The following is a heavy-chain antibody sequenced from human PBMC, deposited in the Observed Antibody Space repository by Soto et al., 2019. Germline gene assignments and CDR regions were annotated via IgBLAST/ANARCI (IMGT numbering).Heavy chain of an antibody. CDR3: AREDFYGSGSYGY. Sequence: QVQLLQSGAEVKKPGASVKVSCKASGYTFPSYNINWVRQATGQGPAWMGWMNPNSGNTGYAQKFQGRVTMTRDSSISTAYMELSSLRSEDTAVYYCAREDFYGSGSYGYWGQGTLVTVSS. CDR1: GYTFPSYN. V-gene: IGHV1-8*01. J-gene: IGHJ4*02. D-gene: IGHD3-10*01. CDR2: MNPNSGNT.